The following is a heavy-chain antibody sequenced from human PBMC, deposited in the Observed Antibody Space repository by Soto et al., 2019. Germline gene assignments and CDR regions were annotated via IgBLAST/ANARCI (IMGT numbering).Heavy chain of an antibody. CDR2: ISYDGSHK. J-gene: IGHJ4*02. CDR3: AXDKAELELRGGSHYFAY. D-gene: IGHD1-7*01. CDR1: GFTVSSYG. Sequence: PGGSLRLSCAASGFTVSSYGIHWVRQPPGKGLEWVAVISYDGSHKFYADSVKGRFTLSRDVSKGTLYLQMNSLRAEDTAVYYCAXDKAELELRGGSHYFAYWGQGTLVTVSS. V-gene: IGHV3-30*03.